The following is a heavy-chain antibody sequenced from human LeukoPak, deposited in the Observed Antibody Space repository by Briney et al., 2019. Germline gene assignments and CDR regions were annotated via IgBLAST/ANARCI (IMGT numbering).Heavy chain of an antibody. Sequence: PSETLSLTCTVCGYSISSGYYWGWIRQPPGKGLEWIGSIYHSGSTYYNPSLKSRVTISVDTSKNQFSLKLSSVTAADTAVYYCARGADNCSGWYFHIMVDDYFDYWGQGTLVTVSS. CDR3: ARGADNCSGWYFHIMVDDYFDY. J-gene: IGHJ4*02. CDR2: IYHSGST. D-gene: IGHD6-19*01. V-gene: IGHV4-38-2*02. CDR1: GYSISSGYY.